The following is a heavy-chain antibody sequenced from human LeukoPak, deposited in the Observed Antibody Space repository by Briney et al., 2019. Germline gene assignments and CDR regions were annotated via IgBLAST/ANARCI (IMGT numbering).Heavy chain of an antibody. CDR1: GFSFGTSG. J-gene: IGHJ4*02. Sequence: PGRSLRLSCAASGFSFGTSGMHWVRQAPGKGLEWVAVIYSGGSTYYADSVKGRFTISRDNSKNMLYLQMNSLRAEDTAVYYCARDSYGGIPFDYWGQGTLVTVSS. CDR2: IYSGGST. D-gene: IGHD4-23*01. CDR3: ARDSYGGIPFDY. V-gene: IGHV3-NL1*01.